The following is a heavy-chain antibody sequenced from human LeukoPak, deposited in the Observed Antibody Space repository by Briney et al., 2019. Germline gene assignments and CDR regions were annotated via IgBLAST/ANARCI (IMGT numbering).Heavy chain of an antibody. Sequence: SETLSFTCAVYGGSFSGYYWSWIRQPPGKGLEWIGEINHSGSTNYNPSLKSRVTISVDTPKNQFSLKLSSVTAADTAVYYCARVLYSSSWYRINYFDYWGQGTLVTVSS. CDR2: INHSGST. CDR1: GGSFSGYY. J-gene: IGHJ4*02. D-gene: IGHD6-13*01. V-gene: IGHV4-34*01. CDR3: ARVLYSSSWYRINYFDY.